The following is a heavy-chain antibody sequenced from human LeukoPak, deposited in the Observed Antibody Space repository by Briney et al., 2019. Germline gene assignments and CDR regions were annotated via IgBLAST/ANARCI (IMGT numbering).Heavy chain of an antibody. CDR2: FDPEDGET. V-gene: IGHV1-24*01. CDR3: ATDLGIAAAVPFDY. D-gene: IGHD6-13*01. Sequence: GASVKVSCKVSGYTLTELSMHWVRQAPGKGLEWMGGFDPEDGETIYAQKFQGRVTMTEDTSTDTAYMELSSLRSEDTAVYYCATDLGIAAAVPFDYWGQGTLVTVSS. CDR1: GYTLTELS. J-gene: IGHJ4*02.